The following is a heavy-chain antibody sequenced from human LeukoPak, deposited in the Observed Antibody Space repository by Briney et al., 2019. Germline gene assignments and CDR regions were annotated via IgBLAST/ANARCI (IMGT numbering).Heavy chain of an antibody. Sequence: SETLSLTCTVSGGSISSSSYYWGWIRQPPGKGLEWIGSIYYSGSTYYNPSLKSRVTISVDTSKNQFSLKLSSVTAADTAVYYCARHYDYGGNLDYWGQGTLVTVSS. V-gene: IGHV4-39*01. CDR3: ARHYDYGGNLDY. J-gene: IGHJ4*02. CDR2: IYYSGST. D-gene: IGHD4-23*01. CDR1: GGSISSSSYY.